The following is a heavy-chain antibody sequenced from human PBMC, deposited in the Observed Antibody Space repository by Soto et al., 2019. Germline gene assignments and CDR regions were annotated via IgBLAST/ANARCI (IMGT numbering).Heavy chain of an antibody. CDR1: GYTFSSYF. Sequence: QVQLVQSGAEVKKPGASVKVSCKASGYTFSSYFISWVRQAPGQGLEWMGWISAYNGNTNYAQNLQGRVTTTTDTSTSTADMELRSLRSDDTAVYYCARDLPPVDYWGQGTLVTVSS. CDR3: ARDLPPVDY. CDR2: ISAYNGNT. J-gene: IGHJ4*02. V-gene: IGHV1-18*01.